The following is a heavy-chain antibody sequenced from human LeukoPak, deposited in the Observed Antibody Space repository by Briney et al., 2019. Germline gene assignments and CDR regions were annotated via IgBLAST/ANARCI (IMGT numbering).Heavy chain of an antibody. CDR1: GFTFSSYW. CDR2: IKQDGSEK. Sequence: GGSLRLSCAASGFTFSSYWMSWVRQAPGKGLEWVANIKQDGSEKYYVDSVKGRFTISRDNAKNSLYLQMNSLRAEDTAVYYCARAVVVTDWDFDYWGQGTLVTVSS. V-gene: IGHV3-7*01. CDR3: ARAVVVTDWDFDY. J-gene: IGHJ4*02. D-gene: IGHD3-22*01.